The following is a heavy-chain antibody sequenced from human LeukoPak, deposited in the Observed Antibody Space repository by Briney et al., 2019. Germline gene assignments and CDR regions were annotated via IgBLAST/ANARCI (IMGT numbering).Heavy chain of an antibody. V-gene: IGHV4-38-2*02. D-gene: IGHD3-22*01. Sequence: SETLSLTCTVSGCSITSGYYWGWIRQPPGKGLEWIGSIYHSGSTYYNPSLKSRVTISVDTSENQFSLKLSSVTAADTAVYYCARANEYYYDSSGYSYYFDYWGQGTLVTVSS. CDR2: IYHSGST. CDR3: ARANEYYYDSSGYSYYFDY. CDR1: GCSITSGYY. J-gene: IGHJ4*02.